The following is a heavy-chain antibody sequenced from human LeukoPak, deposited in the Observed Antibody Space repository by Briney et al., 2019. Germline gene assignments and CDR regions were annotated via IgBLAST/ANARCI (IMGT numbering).Heavy chain of an antibody. J-gene: IGHJ3*02. CDR1: GFTFSSYS. CDR3: ARDLTYYDFWSGYPDAFDI. V-gene: IGHV3-21*01. CDR2: ISSSSGYI. Sequence: GGSLRLSCSASGFTFSSYSMNWVRQAPGGGLEWVSSISSSSGYIYYADSVKGRFTISRDNAKNSLYLQMNSLRAADTAVYYCARDLTYYDFWSGYPDAFDIWGQGTMVTVSS. D-gene: IGHD3-3*01.